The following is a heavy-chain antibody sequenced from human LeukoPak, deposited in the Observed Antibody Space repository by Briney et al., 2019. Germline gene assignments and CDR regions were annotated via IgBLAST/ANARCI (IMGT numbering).Heavy chain of an antibody. Sequence: PGGSLRLSCAASGFTFSSYSMNWVRQAPGKGLEWVSSISSSSSYIYYADSVKGRFTISRDNAKNSLDLQMNSLEAEDTAVYYCAKYILYHGAFDIWGQGTMVTVSS. CDR3: AKYILYHGAFDI. D-gene: IGHD2-8*01. CDR2: ISSSSSYI. V-gene: IGHV3-21*01. CDR1: GFTFSSYS. J-gene: IGHJ3*02.